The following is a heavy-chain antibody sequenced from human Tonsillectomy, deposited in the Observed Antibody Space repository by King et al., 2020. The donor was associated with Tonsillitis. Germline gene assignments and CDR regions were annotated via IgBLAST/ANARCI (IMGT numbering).Heavy chain of an antibody. J-gene: IGHJ3*02. CDR3: AHYHGSGSYYLAFDI. CDR2: MSAYSGNA. CDR1: GYPFTTYG. V-gene: IGHV1-18*01. D-gene: IGHD3-10*01. Sequence: QLVQSGGEVKKPGASVKVSCKASGYPFTTYGISWVRQAPGQGLEWMGWMSAYSGNADYAQRFQGRVTMGTDTGTSTAYMELRSLRSDDTAVYYCAHYHGSGSYYLAFDIWGQGTMVIVS.